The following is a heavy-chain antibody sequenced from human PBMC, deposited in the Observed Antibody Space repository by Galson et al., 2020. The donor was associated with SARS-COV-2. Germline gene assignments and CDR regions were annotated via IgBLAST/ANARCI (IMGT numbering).Heavy chain of an antibody. J-gene: IGHJ5*02. CDR2: IYYSGST. V-gene: IGHV4-31*03. CDR1: GGSISSGGYY. CDR3: ARAVRGVIIKGFDWFDP. Sequence: SETLSLTCTVSGGSISSGGYYWSWIRQNPGKGLEWIGYIYYSGSTYYNPSLKSRVTISVDTSKNQFSLKLSSVTAADTAVYYCARAVRGVIIKGFDWFDPWGQGTLVTVSS. D-gene: IGHD3-10*01.